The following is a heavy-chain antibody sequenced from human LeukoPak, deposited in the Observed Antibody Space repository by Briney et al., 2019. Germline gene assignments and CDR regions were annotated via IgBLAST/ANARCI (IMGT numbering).Heavy chain of an antibody. CDR2: ISYDGSNK. Sequence: GGSLRLSCAASGFTFSDYAMHWVRQAQGQGLEWVAVISYDGSNKFYADSVKGRFTISRDNSKNRVYLQVSSLRTDDTAVYFCVRDRNYYGSETSPYYYYYGMDVWGQGTTVTVSS. CDR1: GFTFSDYA. J-gene: IGHJ6*02. CDR3: VRDRNYYGSETSPYYYYYGMDV. V-gene: IGHV3-30-3*01. D-gene: IGHD3-10*01.